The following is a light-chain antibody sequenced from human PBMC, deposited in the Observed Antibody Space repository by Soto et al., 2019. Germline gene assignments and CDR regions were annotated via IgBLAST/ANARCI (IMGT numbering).Light chain of an antibody. CDR3: QQYNNWPPLT. J-gene: IGKJ1*01. V-gene: IGKV3-15*01. Sequence: EIVMTQSPVPLSVSPGERATLSCRASQSVSSNLAWYQQKPGQALRLLIYDASTRATDIPARFSGSGAGTEVTLTISSLQSEDVAVYYCQQYNNWPPLTFGQGTKVDIK. CDR1: QSVSSN. CDR2: DAS.